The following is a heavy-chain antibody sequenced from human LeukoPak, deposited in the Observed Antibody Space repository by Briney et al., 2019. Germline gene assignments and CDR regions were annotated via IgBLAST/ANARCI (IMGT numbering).Heavy chain of an antibody. CDR3: ARDPNLDSSWAFDY. D-gene: IGHD6-13*01. CDR1: GFTLRSYG. J-gene: IGHJ4*02. Sequence: GRSLRPSCAASGFTLRSYGMHWVRQAPGKGLEWGAVIWYDGSNKYYADSVKGRFTISRDNSKNTLYLQMNSLRAEDTAVYYCARDPNLDSSWAFDYWGQGTLVTVSS. V-gene: IGHV3-33*01. CDR2: IWYDGSNK.